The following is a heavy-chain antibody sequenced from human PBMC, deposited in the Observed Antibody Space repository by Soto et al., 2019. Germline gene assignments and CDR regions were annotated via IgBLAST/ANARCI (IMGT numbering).Heavy chain of an antibody. CDR1: GGTFSSYT. D-gene: IGHD6-13*01. V-gene: IGHV1-69*02. CDR2: IIPILGIA. Sequence: QVQLVQSGAEVKKPGSSVKVSCKASGGTFSSYTISWVRQAPGQGLEWMGRIIPILGIANYAQKFQGRVTITEDKSTSTAYMELSSLRSEDTAVYYCASNIAAAGTLTLDYWGQGTLVTVSS. J-gene: IGHJ4*02. CDR3: ASNIAAAGTLTLDY.